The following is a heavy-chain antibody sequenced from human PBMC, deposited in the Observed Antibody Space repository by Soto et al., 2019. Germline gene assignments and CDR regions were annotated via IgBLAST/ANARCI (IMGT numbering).Heavy chain of an antibody. Sequence: GASVKVSCKVSGDTFSSYGFSWVRQAPGQGLVWVGGIIPTFGTITYAQKFQGRVTITADESTSTAFMELSSLRSEDTAVYFCARDRRVGGTYPIDASDVWGQGTMVTVSS. J-gene: IGHJ3*01. D-gene: IGHD3-16*02. CDR3: ARDRRVGGTYPIDASDV. CDR1: GDTFSSYG. CDR2: IIPTFGTI. V-gene: IGHV1-69*13.